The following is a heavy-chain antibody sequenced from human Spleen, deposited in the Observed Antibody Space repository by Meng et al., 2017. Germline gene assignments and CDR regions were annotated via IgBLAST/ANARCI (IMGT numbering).Heavy chain of an antibody. CDR3: AKDLGGVVAAADDY. J-gene: IGHJ4*02. Sequence: GESLKISCAASGFTFSSYWMHWVRQVPGKRLVWVSRINSDGSSTSYADSVKGRFTISRDNSKNTLYLQMNSLRVEDTAVYYCAKDLGGVVAAADDYWGQGTLVTVSS. CDR2: INSDGSST. V-gene: IGHV3-74*01. D-gene: IGHD2-2*01. CDR1: GFTFSSYW.